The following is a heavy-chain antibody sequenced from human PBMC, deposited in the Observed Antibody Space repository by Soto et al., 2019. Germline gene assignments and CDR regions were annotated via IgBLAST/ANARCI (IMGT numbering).Heavy chain of an antibody. J-gene: IGHJ4*02. CDR2: TNQDGSEK. CDR1: ESTVSRDW. CDR3: SGGVGDAF. V-gene: IGHV3-7*01. D-gene: IGHD1-26*01. Sequence: EVHLVESGGGLVQTGGSLRLSCAISESTVSRDWMNWVRQAPGKGLEWVAHTNQDGSEKYYADSVKGRFTNSRDNAKKSLYLQMNSLRAGDTAMYYCSGGVGDAFWGQGTLVTVSS.